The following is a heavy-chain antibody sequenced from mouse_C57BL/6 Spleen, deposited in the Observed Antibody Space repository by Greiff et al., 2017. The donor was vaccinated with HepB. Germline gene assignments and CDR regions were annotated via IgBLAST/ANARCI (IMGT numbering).Heavy chain of an antibody. CDR2: IYPRSGNT. V-gene: IGHV1-81*01. Sequence: VKLQESGAELARPGASVKLSCKASGYTFTSYGISWVKQRTGQGLEWIGEIYPRSGNTYYNEKFKGKATLTADKSSSTAYMELRSLTSEDSAVYFCARWPFITTVVATRYFDVWGTGTTVTVSS. J-gene: IGHJ1*03. D-gene: IGHD1-1*01. CDR1: GYTFTSYG. CDR3: ARWPFITTVVATRYFDV.